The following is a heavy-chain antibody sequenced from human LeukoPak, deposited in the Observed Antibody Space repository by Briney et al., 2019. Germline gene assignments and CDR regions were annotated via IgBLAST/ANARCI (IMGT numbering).Heavy chain of an antibody. CDR3: AKCQLRYFDWLYYFDY. V-gene: IGHV3-30-3*02. J-gene: IGHJ4*02. Sequence: GGSLRLSCVASGFTFSSYAMHWVRQAPGKGLEWVAVISYDGSNKYYADSVKGRFTISRDNSKNTLYLQMNSLRAEDTAVYYCAKCQLRYFDWLYYFDYWGQGTLVTVAS. D-gene: IGHD3-9*01. CDR1: GFTFSSYA. CDR2: ISYDGSNK.